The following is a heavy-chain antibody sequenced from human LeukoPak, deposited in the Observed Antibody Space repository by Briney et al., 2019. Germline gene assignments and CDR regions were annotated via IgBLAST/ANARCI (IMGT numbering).Heavy chain of an antibody. V-gene: IGHV3-48*04. CDR2: ISSSSSTI. CDR3: AREFSACSGYDFVVAD. J-gene: IGHJ4*02. CDR1: GFTFSSYS. D-gene: IGHD5-12*01. Sequence: PGGSLRLSCAASGFTFSSYSMNWVRQAPGKGLEWVSYISSSSSTIYYADSVKGRFTISRDNAKNSLYLQMNSLRAVDTAVYYCAREFSACSGYDFVVADWGQGTLVTVSS.